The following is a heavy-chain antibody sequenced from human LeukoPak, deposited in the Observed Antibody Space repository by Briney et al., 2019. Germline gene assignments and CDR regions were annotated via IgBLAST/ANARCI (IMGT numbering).Heavy chain of an antibody. CDR3: AKAWRPGYSSGPPGYYYYGMDV. CDR1: GFTFSSYW. V-gene: IGHV3-23*01. D-gene: IGHD6-19*01. CDR2: ISGSGGST. Sequence: GGSLRLSCAASGFTFSSYWMSWVRQAPGRGLEWVSAISGSGGSTYYADSVKGRFTISRDNSKNTLYLQMNSLRAEDTAVYYCAKAWRPGYSSGPPGYYYYGMDVWGQGTTVTVSS. J-gene: IGHJ6*02.